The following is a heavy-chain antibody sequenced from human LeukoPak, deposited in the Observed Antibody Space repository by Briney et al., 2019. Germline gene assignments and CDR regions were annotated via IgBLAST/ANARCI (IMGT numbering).Heavy chain of an antibody. V-gene: IGHV3-11*04. Sequence: GGSLRLSCAASGFTLSDYYMSWIRQAPGKGLEWVSYISSSGSTIYYADSVKGRFTISRDNAKNSLYLQMNSLRAEDTAVYYCARDPMTTEGYYYYYMDVWGKGTTVTVSS. CDR2: ISSSGSTI. D-gene: IGHD4-11*01. CDR3: ARDPMTTEGYYYYYMDV. J-gene: IGHJ6*03. CDR1: GFTLSDYY.